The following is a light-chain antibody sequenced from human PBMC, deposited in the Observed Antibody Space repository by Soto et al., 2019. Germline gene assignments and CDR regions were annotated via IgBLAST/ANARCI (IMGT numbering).Light chain of an antibody. V-gene: IGKV1-16*02. CDR3: QQYDSYPLT. Sequence: DIQMHQSPSSLSASVGDRVTITCRASQGVNKYVAWFQQKPGKAPTTLIYAASTLQNGVPSKFSGSGSGTDFTLTISSLQPEDFAAYYCQQYDSYPLTFGGGSKVEIK. J-gene: IGKJ4*01. CDR1: QGVNKY. CDR2: AAS.